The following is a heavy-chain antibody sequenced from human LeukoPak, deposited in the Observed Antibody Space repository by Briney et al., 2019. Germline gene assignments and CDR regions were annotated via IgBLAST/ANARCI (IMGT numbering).Heavy chain of an antibody. V-gene: IGHV3-30-3*01. CDR3: AKDMQTWPRFPDY. D-gene: IGHD5-12*01. CDR1: GFTFSSYA. Sequence: GRSLRLSCAASGFTFSSYAMHWVRQAPGKGLEWVAVISYDGSNKYYADSVKGRFTISRDNPKNTLYLQINSLRAEDTAVYYCAKDMQTWPRFPDYWGQGTLVTVSS. CDR2: ISYDGSNK. J-gene: IGHJ4*02.